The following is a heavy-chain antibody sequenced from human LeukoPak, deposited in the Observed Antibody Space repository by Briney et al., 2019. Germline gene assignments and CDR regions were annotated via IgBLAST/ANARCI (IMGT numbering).Heavy chain of an antibody. V-gene: IGHV3-21*01. D-gene: IGHD5-12*01. CDR1: GFTFSTYS. Sequence: GGSLRLSCAASGFTFSTYSMNWVRQAPGKGLEWVSSISSSTYIYYADSVKGRFTISRDNAKNSLYLQMNSLRAEDTAVYYCARDLISDIVATVDAFDIWGQGTMVTVSS. J-gene: IGHJ3*02. CDR3: ARDLISDIVATVDAFDI. CDR2: ISSSTYI.